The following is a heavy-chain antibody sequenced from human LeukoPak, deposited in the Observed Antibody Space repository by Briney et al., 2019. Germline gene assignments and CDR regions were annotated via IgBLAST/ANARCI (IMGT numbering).Heavy chain of an antibody. D-gene: IGHD3-10*01. CDR3: ARVGLYGSGSYYNRLGKNWFDP. CDR2: TYYSGST. Sequence: SSETLSLTCTVSGGSISSYYWSWIRQPPGKGLEWIGYTYYSGSTNYNPSLKSRVTISVDTSKNQFSLKLSSVTAADTAVYYCARVGLYGSGSYYNRLGKNWFDPWGQGTLVTVSS. J-gene: IGHJ5*02. CDR1: GGSISSYY. V-gene: IGHV4-59*12.